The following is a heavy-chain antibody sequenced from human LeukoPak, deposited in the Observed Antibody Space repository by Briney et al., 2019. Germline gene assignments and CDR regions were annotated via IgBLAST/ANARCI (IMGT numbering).Heavy chain of an antibody. V-gene: IGHV3-23*01. CDR2: ISDSGGSA. CDR1: GFTFGSYA. D-gene: IGHD3-22*01. Sequence: GGSLRLSCAASGFTFGSYAMSWVRQAPGKGLEWVSAISDSGGSAYYTDSVKGRFTISRDNPRNTLYLQMNSLRAEDSALYFCAKGHDYESSGYPQPFDYWGQGTLVTVSS. CDR3: AKGHDYESSGYPQPFDY. J-gene: IGHJ4*02.